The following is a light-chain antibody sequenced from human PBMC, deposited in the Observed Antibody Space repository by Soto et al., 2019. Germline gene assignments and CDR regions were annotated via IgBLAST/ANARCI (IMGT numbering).Light chain of an antibody. CDR1: QSVTNNY. J-gene: IGKJ1*01. CDR2: GTS. V-gene: IGKV3-20*01. Sequence: EIVLTQSPGTLSLSPGERATLSCRASQSVTNNYLAWYQRKPGQPPRLLIYGTSYRSTDIPRRFSGSGSGTYFTLTNTRLEPEDFAVYYCQQYGSSPPTFGQGTKVEIK. CDR3: QQYGSSPPT.